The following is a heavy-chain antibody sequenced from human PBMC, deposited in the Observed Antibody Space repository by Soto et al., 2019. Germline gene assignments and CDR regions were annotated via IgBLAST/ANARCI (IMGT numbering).Heavy chain of an antibody. J-gene: IGHJ4*01. CDR2: VSAYNGER. Sequence: QVQLVQSGAEVKKHGASVKVSCKASGYTFTNYGINWVRQAPGQGLEWLGWVSAYNGERRYAQRVQARVIMTTDTSTTTVYMELRSLRSDDTAVYYCSRGTSIPASGDYWGQGTLVTVSS. D-gene: IGHD6-6*01. CDR3: SRGTSIPASGDY. CDR1: GYTFTNYG. V-gene: IGHV1-18*01.